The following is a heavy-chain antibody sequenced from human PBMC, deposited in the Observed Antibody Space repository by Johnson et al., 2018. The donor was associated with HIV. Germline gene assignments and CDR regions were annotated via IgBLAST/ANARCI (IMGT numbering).Heavy chain of an antibody. V-gene: IGHV3-30*02. J-gene: IGHJ3*02. Sequence: QVQLEESGGGVVQPGGSLRLSCAASGFTFSSYGMHWVRQAPGKGLEWVAFIRYDGSNKYYADSVKGRFTISRDNSKNTLYLQMNSLRAEDTAVYCCAKGGQWELLAAFDIWGQGTMVTVSS. CDR3: AKGGQWELLAAFDI. CDR2: IRYDGSNK. D-gene: IGHD1-26*01. CDR1: GFTFSSYG.